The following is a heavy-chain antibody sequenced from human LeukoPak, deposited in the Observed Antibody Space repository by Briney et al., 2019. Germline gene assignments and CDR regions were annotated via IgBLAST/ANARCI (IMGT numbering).Heavy chain of an antibody. CDR1: GGSFSGYY. Sequence: SETLSLTCAVYGGSFSGYYWRWIRQPPGKGLEWIGEINHSGSTNYNPSLKSRVTISVDTSKNQFSLKLSSVTAVDTAVYYCARDPYYDFWSGSPRFDYWGQGTLVTVSS. V-gene: IGHV4-34*01. J-gene: IGHJ4*02. D-gene: IGHD3-3*01. CDR3: ARDPYYDFWSGSPRFDY. CDR2: INHSGST.